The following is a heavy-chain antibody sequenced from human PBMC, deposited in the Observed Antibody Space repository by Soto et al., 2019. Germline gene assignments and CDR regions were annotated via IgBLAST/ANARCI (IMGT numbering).Heavy chain of an antibody. D-gene: IGHD3-10*01. CDR1: GGTFSSYA. J-gene: IGHJ6*02. CDR3: ARYGSGSYSHYYYYYGMDV. CDR2: IIPIFGTA. V-gene: IGHV1-69*13. Sequence: ASVKVSCKASGGTFSSYAISWVRQAPGQGLEWMGGIIPIFGTANYAQKFQGRVTITADESTSTAYMELSSLRSEDTAVYFCARYGSGSYSHYYYYYGMDVWGQGTTVTVSS.